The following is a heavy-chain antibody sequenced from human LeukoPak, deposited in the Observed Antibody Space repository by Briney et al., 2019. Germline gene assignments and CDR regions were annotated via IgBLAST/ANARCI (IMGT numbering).Heavy chain of an antibody. V-gene: IGHV3-66*01. CDR3: ARDVYGDGYNSFDY. J-gene: IGHJ4*02. D-gene: IGHD5-24*01. CDR1: GFTVSSNH. Sequence: GGSLRLSCAVSGFTVSSNHMNWVRQAPGKGLEWVSVIYSGGYSGGGPFYADSVKGRFTTSSDSSKNTLFLQMNSLRAEDTAVYYCARDVYGDGYNSFDYWGLGILVTVSS. CDR2: IYSGGYSGGGP.